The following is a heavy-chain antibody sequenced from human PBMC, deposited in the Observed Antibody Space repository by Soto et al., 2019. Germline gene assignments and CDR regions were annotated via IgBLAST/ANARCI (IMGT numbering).Heavy chain of an antibody. Sequence: GGSLRLSCAASGFTFSSYEMNWVRQAPGKGLEWVSYISSSGSTIYYADSVKGRFTISRDNAKNSLYLQMNSLRAEDTAVYYCARGGIYSRSWYHYYYYYGMDVWGQGTTVTVSS. J-gene: IGHJ6*02. CDR1: GFTFSSYE. D-gene: IGHD6-13*01. CDR3: ARGGIYSRSWYHYYYYYGMDV. V-gene: IGHV3-48*03. CDR2: ISSSGSTI.